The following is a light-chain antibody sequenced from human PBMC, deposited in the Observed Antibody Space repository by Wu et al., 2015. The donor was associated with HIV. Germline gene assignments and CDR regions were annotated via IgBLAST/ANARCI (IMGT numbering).Light chain of an antibody. CDR2: DAS. CDR1: QSVSSY. V-gene: IGKV3-11*01. CDR3: QQYGSSPPYS. J-gene: IGKJ2*03. Sequence: EIVLTQSPDTLSLSPGERATLSCRASQSVSSYLAWYQHKPGQAPRLLIYDASDRATGISARFSGGGSGTEFTLTISSLEPEDFAVYYCQQYGSSPPYSFGQGTKLEIK.